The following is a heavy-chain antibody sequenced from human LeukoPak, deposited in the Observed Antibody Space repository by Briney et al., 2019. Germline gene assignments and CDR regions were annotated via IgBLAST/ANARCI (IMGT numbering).Heavy chain of an antibody. D-gene: IGHD3-10*02. CDR2: INHSGST. V-gene: IGHV4-34*01. CDR3: ARGAMLRLYYYYYYYMDV. Sequence: SGTLSLTCAVYGGSFSGYYWSWIRQPPGKGLEWIGEINHSGSTNYNPSLKSRVTISVDTSKNQFSLKLSSVTAADTAVYYCARGAMLRLYYYYYYYMDVWGKGTTVTVSS. J-gene: IGHJ6*03. CDR1: GGSFSGYY.